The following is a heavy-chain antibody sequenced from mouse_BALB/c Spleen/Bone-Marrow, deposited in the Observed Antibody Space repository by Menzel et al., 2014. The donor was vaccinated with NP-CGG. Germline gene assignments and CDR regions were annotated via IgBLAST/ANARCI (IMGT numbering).Heavy chain of an antibody. D-gene: IGHD4-1*01. CDR1: GYTFTSYY. J-gene: IGHJ2*01. CDR3: TRGRTWDFDY. Sequence: QVQLQQSGAELVKPGASVKLSCKASGYTFTSYYMYWVKQRPGQGLEWIGEINPSNGSTNFNEKFKSRATLTVDKSSSTAYMQLSGLTSEDSAVYYCTRGRTWDFDYWGQGTTLTVSS. V-gene: IGHV1S81*02. CDR2: INPSNGST.